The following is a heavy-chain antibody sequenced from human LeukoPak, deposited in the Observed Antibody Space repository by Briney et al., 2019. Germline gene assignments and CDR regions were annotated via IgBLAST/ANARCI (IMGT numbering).Heavy chain of an antibody. J-gene: IGHJ4*02. Sequence: GGSLRLSCAASGFTFSSYWMHWVRQAPGKGLVWVSRISSDGRSTSYADSVKGRFTISRDSAKNTLYLQMNSLRAEDTAVYYCASSSSWYFDYWGQGTLVTVSS. CDR2: ISSDGRST. CDR3: ASSSSWYFDY. D-gene: IGHD6-13*01. V-gene: IGHV3-74*01. CDR1: GFTFSSYW.